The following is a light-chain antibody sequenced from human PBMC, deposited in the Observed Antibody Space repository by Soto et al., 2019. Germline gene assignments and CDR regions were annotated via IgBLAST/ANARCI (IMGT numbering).Light chain of an antibody. V-gene: IGKV1-27*01. Sequence: DIQMTQSPSSLSASVGDRVTITCRASQGISNSLAWYQQTPGKVPKLLIYAASILQSGVPSRFSGSGSGTDFTLTISSLQPEDVATYYCQKYNSAPWTFGQGTRVDIK. CDR1: QGISNS. CDR2: AAS. J-gene: IGKJ1*01. CDR3: QKYNSAPWT.